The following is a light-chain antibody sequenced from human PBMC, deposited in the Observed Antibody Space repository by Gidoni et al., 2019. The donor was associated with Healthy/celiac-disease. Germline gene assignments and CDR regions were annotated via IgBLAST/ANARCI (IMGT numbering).Light chain of an antibody. V-gene: IGKV4-1*01. CDR3: QQYYSTALFT. CDR1: QSVLYRSNNKNY. Sequence: DIVMTQPPDSLAVSRGERATINCKSSQSVLYRSNNKNYLAWYQQKPGQPPKLLIYWASTREAGVPYRFSGSGSGTDFTLTISSLQAEDVAVYYCQQYYSTALFTFGPGTKVEIK. J-gene: IGKJ3*01. CDR2: WAS.